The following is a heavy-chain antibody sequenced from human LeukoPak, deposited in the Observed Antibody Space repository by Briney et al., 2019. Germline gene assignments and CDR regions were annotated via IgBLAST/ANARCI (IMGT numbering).Heavy chain of an antibody. CDR2: IIPIFGAA. Sequence: SVKVSCKASGGTLSSYATIWVRQAPGQGLEWMGGIIPIFGAANYAQKFQGRVTITADESTRTAYMELSSLRSEDTAVYYCARDWSRDPSYGYFFDYWAREPWSPSPQ. D-gene: IGHD5-18*01. CDR1: GGTLSSYA. V-gene: IGHV1-69*13. CDR3: ARDWSRDPSYGYFFDY. J-gene: IGHJ4*02.